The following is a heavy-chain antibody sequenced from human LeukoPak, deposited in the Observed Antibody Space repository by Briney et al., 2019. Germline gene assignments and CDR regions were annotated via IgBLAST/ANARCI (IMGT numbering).Heavy chain of an antibody. CDR1: GITFNIYG. J-gene: IGHJ4*02. V-gene: IGHV3-30*02. Sequence: GRSLRLSCVASGITFNIYGMHWVRQAPGKGLEWVAFMQYDGIDRFYGDSVKGRFTISRDNSKNTMYLQMNSLRPEDTAVYYCAKEKQLEPFDYWGQGTLVTVSS. CDR2: MQYDGIDR. CDR3: AKEKQLEPFDY. D-gene: IGHD1-1*01.